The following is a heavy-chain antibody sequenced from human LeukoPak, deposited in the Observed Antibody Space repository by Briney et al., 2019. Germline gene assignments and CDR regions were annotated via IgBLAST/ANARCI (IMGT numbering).Heavy chain of an antibody. J-gene: IGHJ4*02. Sequence: AGGSLRLSCTASGFTFSTYWINWVRQSPGKGLVWVALINGDGSTTTHADSVKGRFTISRDNAKNSLSLQMNSLRAEDTAVYYCARQRGSGCLDYWGQGTLVTVSS. D-gene: IGHD6-19*01. V-gene: IGHV3-74*03. CDR1: GFTFSTYW. CDR2: INGDGSTT. CDR3: ARQRGSGCLDY.